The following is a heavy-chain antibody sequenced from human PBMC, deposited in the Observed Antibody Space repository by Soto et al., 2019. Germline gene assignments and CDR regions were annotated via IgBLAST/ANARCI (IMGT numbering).Heavy chain of an antibody. Sequence: QVQLVQSGAEVKKPGSSVKVSCKASGGTFSSYTISWVRQAPGQGLEWMGRIIPILGIANYAQKFQGRVKITADKSTSTAYMELSRLRSEATAVYYCARGSKGVMDVWGQGTTVTVSS. D-gene: IGHD3-10*01. CDR2: IIPILGIA. CDR1: GGTFSSYT. V-gene: IGHV1-69*02. J-gene: IGHJ6*01. CDR3: ARGSKGVMDV.